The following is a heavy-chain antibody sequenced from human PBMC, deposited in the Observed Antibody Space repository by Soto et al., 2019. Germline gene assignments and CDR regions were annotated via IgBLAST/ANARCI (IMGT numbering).Heavy chain of an antibody. Sequence: SYTLSLTCASPVGYIVSGGYSWSWIRQPPGKGLEWIGTAYPRGSTYYDPSLKSRVTISLDLSKNQFSLNLNSVTAADTAVYYCARVAGSGCYDAWGQGTLVTVSS. CDR1: VGYIVSGGYS. V-gene: IGHV4-30-2*01. CDR3: ARVAGSGCYDA. D-gene: IGHD6-19*01. CDR2: AYPRGST. J-gene: IGHJ4*02.